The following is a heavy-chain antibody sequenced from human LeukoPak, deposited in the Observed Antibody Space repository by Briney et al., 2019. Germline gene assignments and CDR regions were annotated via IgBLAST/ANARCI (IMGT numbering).Heavy chain of an antibody. Sequence: PSETLSLTCTVSGGSISSYYWSWIRQPPGKGLEWIGYIYYSGSTNYNPSLKSRVTISVETSKNEFSLKLRSVTAADTALYYCARQVVVTAIHLYYYYYMDVWGKGTTVTVSS. D-gene: IGHD2-21*02. J-gene: IGHJ6*03. V-gene: IGHV4-59*01. CDR1: GGSISSYY. CDR2: IYYSGST. CDR3: ARQVVVTAIHLYYYYYMDV.